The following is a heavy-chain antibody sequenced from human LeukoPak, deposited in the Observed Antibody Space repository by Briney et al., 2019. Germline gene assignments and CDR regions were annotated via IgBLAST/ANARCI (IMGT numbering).Heavy chain of an antibody. J-gene: IGHJ4*02. CDR3: ARSARLMKGVVEVTALDD. CDR1: GGSISNYY. V-gene: IGHV4-59*01. Sequence: SETLSLTCTVSGGSISNYYWSWIRQPPGKGLEWIGYIYSSGSTNYNPSLKSRVTISVDTSKIQFSLKLSSVTAADTAVYYCARSARLMKGVVEVTALDDWGQGTLVTVSS. D-gene: IGHD3-3*01. CDR2: IYSSGST.